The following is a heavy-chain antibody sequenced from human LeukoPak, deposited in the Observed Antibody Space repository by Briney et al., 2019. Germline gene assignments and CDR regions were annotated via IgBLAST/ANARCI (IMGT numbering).Heavy chain of an antibody. J-gene: IGHJ6*03. V-gene: IGHV3-7*01. CDR2: IKQDGSEE. Sequence: GGSLRLSCVASGFTFSTYWMNWVRQAPGKGLEWVANIKQDGSEEKYVDSVKGRFTISRDNAKNSLYLQMNGLRAEDTAVYYCASRNGVVAARYYYYYYMDVWGKGTTVTISS. CDR1: GFTFSTYW. D-gene: IGHD2-15*01. CDR3: ASRNGVVAARYYYYYYMDV.